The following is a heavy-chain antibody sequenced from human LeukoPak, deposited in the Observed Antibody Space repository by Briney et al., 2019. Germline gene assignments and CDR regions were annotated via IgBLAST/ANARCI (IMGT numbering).Heavy chain of an antibody. CDR3: ARDHVGATGGGFDY. V-gene: IGHV4-39*07. CDR2: IYYSGST. J-gene: IGHJ4*02. Sequence: SETLSLTCTVSGGSISSSSYYWGWIRQPPGKGLEWIGSIYYSGSTYYNPSLKSRVTISVDTSKNQFSLKLSSVTAADTAVYYCARDHVGATGGGFDYWGQGTLVTVSS. CDR1: GGSISSSSYY. D-gene: IGHD1-26*01.